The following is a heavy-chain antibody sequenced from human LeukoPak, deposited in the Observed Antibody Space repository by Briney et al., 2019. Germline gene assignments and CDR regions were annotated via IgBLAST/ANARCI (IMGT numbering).Heavy chain of an antibody. J-gene: IGHJ6*03. V-gene: IGHV3-53*01. CDR3: AKDGYSSDYYYYYMDV. Sequence: GGSLRLSCAASGFTVSSNYMSWVRQAPGKGLEWVSVIYSGGSTYYADSVKGRFTISRDNSKNTLYLQMNSLRAEDTAVYYCAKDGYSSDYYYYYMDVWGKGTTVTVSS. D-gene: IGHD4-11*01. CDR1: GFTVSSNY. CDR2: IYSGGST.